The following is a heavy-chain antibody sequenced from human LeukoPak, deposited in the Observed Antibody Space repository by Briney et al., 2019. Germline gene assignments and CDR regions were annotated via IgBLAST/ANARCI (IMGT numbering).Heavy chain of an antibody. D-gene: IGHD3-3*01. CDR3: VTPWSGPTGMD. Sequence: GGSLRLSCAAYGFTVRGDYMSWVRQAPGKGLEWVSVIYSGGTTYYADPVKGRFTISRDNSENTVFLQMNSLRAEDTAVYYCVTPWSGPTGMDWGQGTLVTVSS. CDR2: IYSGGTT. CDR1: GFTVRGDY. J-gene: IGHJ4*02. V-gene: IGHV3-66*01.